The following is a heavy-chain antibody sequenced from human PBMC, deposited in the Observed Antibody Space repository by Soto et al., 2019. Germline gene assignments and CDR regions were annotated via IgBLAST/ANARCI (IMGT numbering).Heavy chain of an antibody. J-gene: IGHJ3*02. D-gene: IGHD3-22*01. Sequence: SETLSLTCAVSGGSISSSNWWSWVRQPPGKGLEWIGEIYHSGSTNYNPSLKSRVTISVDKSKNQFSLKLSSVTAADTAVYYCAIRSITMIVVANDAFDIWAPWTTVTLSS. CDR2: IYHSGST. CDR1: GGSISSSNW. CDR3: AIRSITMIVVANDAFDI. V-gene: IGHV4-4*02.